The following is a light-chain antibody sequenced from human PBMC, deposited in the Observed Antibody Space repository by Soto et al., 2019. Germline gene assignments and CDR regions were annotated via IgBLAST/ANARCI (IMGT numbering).Light chain of an antibody. J-gene: IGKJ4*01. CDR3: QQYGSSPLT. Sequence: EIVMTQSRATLSVSPGERATLSCRASQSVSTDLAWYQQKPGQAPRLLIYGASTRATGIPGRFSGSGSGTELTLTISSLQSEDFAVYYCQQYGSSPLTFGGGTKVEIK. V-gene: IGKV3-15*01. CDR2: GAS. CDR1: QSVSTD.